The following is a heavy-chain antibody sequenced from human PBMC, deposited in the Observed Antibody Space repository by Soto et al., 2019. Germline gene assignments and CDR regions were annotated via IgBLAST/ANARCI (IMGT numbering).Heavy chain of an antibody. CDR2: INPSGGST. D-gene: IGHD6-13*01. Sequence: QVQLVQSGAEVKKPGASVKVSCKASGYTFTSYYMHWVRQAPGQGLEWMGIINPSGGSTSYAQKCQGRVTMTRDTSTSTVDMELSSLRSEDTAVYYCARASPAYSSSWYPLYYYYYGMDVWGQGTTVTVSS. V-gene: IGHV1-46*01. J-gene: IGHJ6*02. CDR1: GYTFTSYY. CDR3: ARASPAYSSSWYPLYYYYYGMDV.